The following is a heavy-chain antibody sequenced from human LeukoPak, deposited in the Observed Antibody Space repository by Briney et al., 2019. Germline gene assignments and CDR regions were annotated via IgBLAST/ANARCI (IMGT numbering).Heavy chain of an antibody. V-gene: IGHV3-21*01. CDR2: ISSSSSYI. D-gene: IGHD6-19*01. CDR1: GFTLSSYS. J-gene: IGHJ4*02. Sequence: GGSLRLSCAASGFTLSSYSMNWVRQAPGKGLEWVSSISSSSSYIYYADSVKGRFTISRDNAKNSLYLQMNSLRAEDTAVYYCARDIQWLVPGYWGQGTLVTVSS. CDR3: ARDIQWLVPGY.